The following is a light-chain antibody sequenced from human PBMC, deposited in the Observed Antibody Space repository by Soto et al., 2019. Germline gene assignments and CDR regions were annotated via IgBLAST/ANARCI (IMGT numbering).Light chain of an antibody. CDR3: HHYKNLPLT. V-gene: IGKV3-15*01. CDR2: GAS. Sequence: EIVMTQSPSTLSVSPGERATLSCRASQSVSTNLAWYQQKPGQAPRLLIYGASTSAPGIPARISGSGSGTEFTRTISSLQSEDFAVYYCHHYKNLPLTFVGGTKVEIK. CDR1: QSVSTN. J-gene: IGKJ4*01.